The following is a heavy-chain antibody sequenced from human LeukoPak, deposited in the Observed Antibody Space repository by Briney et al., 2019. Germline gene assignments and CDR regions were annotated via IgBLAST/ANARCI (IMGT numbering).Heavy chain of an antibody. CDR2: ISISSNDI. CDR1: GFIFSTYT. V-gene: IGHV3-48*02. Sequence: PGGSLRLSCAASGFIFSTYTMNWVRQAPGKGLEWVSSISISSNDIFYADSVKGRFTISRDNTKNSLYLQMRRLREWHSAVYYCARDGRWTITTPGDYWGQGTLVTVSS. D-gene: IGHD1-14*01. CDR3: ARDGRWTITTPGDY. J-gene: IGHJ4*02.